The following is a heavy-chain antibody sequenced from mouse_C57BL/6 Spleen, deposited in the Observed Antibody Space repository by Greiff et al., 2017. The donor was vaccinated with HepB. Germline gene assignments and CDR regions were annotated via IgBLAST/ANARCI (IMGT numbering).Heavy chain of an antibody. CDR1: GFTFSSYA. CDR2: ISSGGDYI. V-gene: IGHV5-9-1*02. J-gene: IGHJ3*01. D-gene: IGHD2-4*01. CDR3: TRGDYDDRFFAY. Sequence: DVMLVESGEGLVKPGGSLKLSCAASGFTFSSYAMSWVRQTPEKRLEWVAYISSGGDYIYYADTVKGRFTISRDNARNTLYLQMSSLKSEDTAMYYCTRGDYDDRFFAYWGQGTLVTVSA.